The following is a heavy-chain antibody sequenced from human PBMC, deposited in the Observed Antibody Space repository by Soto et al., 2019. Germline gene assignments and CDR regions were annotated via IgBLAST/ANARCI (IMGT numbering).Heavy chain of an antibody. CDR1: GFTFSSYG. D-gene: IGHD6-19*01. Sequence: QVQLVEPGGGVVQPGRSLRLSCAASGFTFSSYGMHWVRQAPGKGLEWVAVTSYDGSNKYYADSVKGRFTISRDNSKNTVYLQMNSLSAEDTAVYYCAKGSASSGWSPSSRTSYYYYGMCVWGQGTMVTVSS. CDR2: TSYDGSNK. CDR3: AKGSASSGWSPSSRTSYYYYGMCV. J-gene: IGHJ6*02. V-gene: IGHV3-30*18.